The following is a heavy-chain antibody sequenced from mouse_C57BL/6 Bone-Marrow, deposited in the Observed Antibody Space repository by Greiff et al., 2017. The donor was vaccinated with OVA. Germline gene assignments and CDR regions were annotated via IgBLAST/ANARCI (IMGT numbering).Heavy chain of an antibody. V-gene: IGHV1-69*01. CDR3: ARWGSYYYGSAWFAY. D-gene: IGHD1-1*01. J-gene: IGHJ3*01. CDR2: IDPSDSYT. Sequence: QVQLQQPGAELVMPGASVKLSCKASGYTFTSYWMHWVKQRPGQGLEWIGEIDPSDSYTNYNQKFKGKSTLTVDKSPSTAYMQLSSLTSEDSAVYYCARWGSYYYGSAWFAYWGQGTLVTVSA. CDR1: GYTFTSYW.